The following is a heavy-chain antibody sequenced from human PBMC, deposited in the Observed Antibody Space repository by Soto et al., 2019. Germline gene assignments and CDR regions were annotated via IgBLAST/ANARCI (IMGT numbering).Heavy chain of an antibody. CDR1: GYTFTSYA. CDR2: INAGNGNT. J-gene: IGHJ4*02. V-gene: IGHV1-3*05. D-gene: IGHD4-17*01. Sequence: QVQLVQSGAEEKKPGASVKVSCKASGYTFTSYAMHWVRQAPGQRLEWMGWINAGNGNTKYSQKFQGSDTVTRNTSASTADMELTSLRSEDTAVYYCARDPDYGDYGTSHADDYWGQGTLVTVSS. CDR3: ARDPDYGDYGTSHADDY.